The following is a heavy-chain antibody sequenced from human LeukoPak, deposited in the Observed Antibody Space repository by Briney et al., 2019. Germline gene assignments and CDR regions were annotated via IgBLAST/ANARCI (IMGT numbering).Heavy chain of an antibody. CDR1: GGSFSSGDYY. CDR3: ARLDSSGWYLGRLDV. CDR2: IYYSGST. V-gene: IGHV4-30-4*01. J-gene: IGHJ6*02. Sequence: PSETLSLTCTVSGGSFSSGDYYWSWIRQPPGKGLEWIGYIYYSGSTYYNPSLQSRVTISVDTSKNQFSLKLTSLTAADTAVYYCARLDSSGWYLGRLDVWGQGTTVTVSS. D-gene: IGHD6-19*01.